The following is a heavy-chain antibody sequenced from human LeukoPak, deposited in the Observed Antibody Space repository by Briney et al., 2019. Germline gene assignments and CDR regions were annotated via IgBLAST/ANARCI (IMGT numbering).Heavy chain of an antibody. CDR1: GFIFGGYA. CDR2: ISFDGTFK. D-gene: IGHD5-24*01. CDR3: VKEGEMITITDSYFGMDV. V-gene: IGHV3-30-3*01. Sequence: GGSLRLSCAASGFIFGGYAMHWVRQAPGKGLERVATISFDGTFKYHTASVEGRFTISRDNSANTLHLQMNSLRPDDTAVYYCVKEGEMITITDSYFGMDVWGQGTTVTVSS. J-gene: IGHJ6*02.